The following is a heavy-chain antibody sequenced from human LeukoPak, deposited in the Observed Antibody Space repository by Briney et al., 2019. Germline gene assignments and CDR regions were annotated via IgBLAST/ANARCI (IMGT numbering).Heavy chain of an antibody. J-gene: IGHJ4*02. Sequence: GGSLRLSCAASGFTFVDYAMHWVRQAPGKGLEWVSLINWDGGSTYYADSVKGRFTISRDNSKNYLYLEMNSLRAEDTALYYCVKAPTLTGTAYYFDYWGQGTLVTVSS. D-gene: IGHD1-1*01. CDR1: GFTFVDYA. V-gene: IGHV3-43D*03. CDR2: INWDGGST. CDR3: VKAPTLTGTAYYFDY.